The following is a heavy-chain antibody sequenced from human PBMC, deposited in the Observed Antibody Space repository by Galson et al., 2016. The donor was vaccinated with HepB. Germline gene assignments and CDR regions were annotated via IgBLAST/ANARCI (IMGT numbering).Heavy chain of an antibody. CDR2: VDPSGVST. J-gene: IGHJ4*02. CDR1: GYTFTSYH. V-gene: IGHV1-46*01. CDR3: AYSRGYWAVDD. D-gene: IGHD3-22*01. Sequence: SVKVSCKASGYTFTSYHMHWVRQAPGQGLEWMGSVDPSGVSTNYAQKFQGRVTMTRDTTTTTVYMDLSSLRSEDTAVYYCAYSRGYWAVDDWGQGTLVTVSS.